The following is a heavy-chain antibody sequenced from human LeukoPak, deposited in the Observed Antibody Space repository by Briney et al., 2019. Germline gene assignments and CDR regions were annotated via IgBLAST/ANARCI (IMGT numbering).Heavy chain of an antibody. D-gene: IGHD6-13*01. V-gene: IGHV1-2*06. J-gene: IGHJ4*02. CDR1: GYTFTGYH. CDR2: INPYSGNT. CDR3: ARDQGSLTRSWYTGY. Sequence: ASVKVSCKASGYTFTGYHIHWVRQAPGQGLEWMGRINPYSGNTNFAQKFQGRVTMTRDTSITTAYMDLSSLTPDDTAVYFCARDQGSLTRSWYTGYWGQGTQVTVSS.